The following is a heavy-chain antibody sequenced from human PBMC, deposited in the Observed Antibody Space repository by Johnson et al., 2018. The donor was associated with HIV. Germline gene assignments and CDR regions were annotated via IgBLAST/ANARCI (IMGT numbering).Heavy chain of an antibody. D-gene: IGHD3-22*01. Sequence: QVQLVESGGNLVKPGGSLRLSCAASGFTFSDYYMSWIRQAPGKGLEWVSYISSSGSTIYYADSVKGRFTISSDNAKNSLYLQMNSLRAEDTAVYFCARVTKYYFDSSVDAFDIWGQGTVVTVSS. V-gene: IGHV3-11*04. CDR1: GFTFSDYY. J-gene: IGHJ3*02. CDR3: ARVTKYYFDSSVDAFDI. CDR2: ISSSGSTI.